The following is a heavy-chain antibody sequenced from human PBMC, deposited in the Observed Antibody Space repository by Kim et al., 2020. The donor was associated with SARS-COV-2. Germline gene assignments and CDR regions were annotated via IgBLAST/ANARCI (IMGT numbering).Heavy chain of an antibody. Sequence: NPSLKSRDTKSVDTSKNQFSLKLNSVTAADTAVYYCASPNPIAAAGSFDYWGQGTLVTVSS. V-gene: IGHV4-39*01. D-gene: IGHD6-13*01. J-gene: IGHJ4*02. CDR3: ASPNPIAAAGSFDY.